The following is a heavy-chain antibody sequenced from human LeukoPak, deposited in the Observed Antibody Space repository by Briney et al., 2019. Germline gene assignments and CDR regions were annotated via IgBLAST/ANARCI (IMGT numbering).Heavy chain of an antibody. CDR3: ARSGSSYDGSQSWFDY. D-gene: IGHD3-22*01. CDR1: RLTFSNYS. CDR2: ISSGSGTI. Sequence: GGALRLSCAASRLTFSNYSMNWVRQAPGKGLEWISYISSGSGTIYYADSVKGRFTISRDNAKNSLYLHLSSLRAEDTAVYYCARSGSSYDGSQSWFDYWGQGTLVTVSS. J-gene: IGHJ4*02. V-gene: IGHV3-48*01.